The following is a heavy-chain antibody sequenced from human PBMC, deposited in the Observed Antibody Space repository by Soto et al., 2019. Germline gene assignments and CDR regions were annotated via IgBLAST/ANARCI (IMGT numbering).Heavy chain of an antibody. CDR2: ISSNSGTT. V-gene: IGHV3-9*01. D-gene: IGHD3-3*01. J-gene: IGHJ6*03. CDR1: GFTFDDYA. Sequence: EVQLVESGGGLVQPGRSLRLSCEASGFTFDDYAMQCVRQAAGKRLEWVSAISSNSGTTCYADSLKGRFTISRDNAKNSLYLQMNGLRPADTAFYYCAKGGAAEYYGFRTVHNYNTDALGRGTTGTAS. CDR3: AKGGAAEYYGFRTVHNYNTDA.